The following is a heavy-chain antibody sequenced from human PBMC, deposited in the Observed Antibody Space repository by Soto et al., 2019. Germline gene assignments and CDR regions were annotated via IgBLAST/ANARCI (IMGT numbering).Heavy chain of an antibody. V-gene: IGHV4-39*01. Sequence: SETLSLTCSVSGDFISNTTYYWAWVRQAPGKGLEWVGSIYFSGSGTSHYNPSLKSRVTISVDTSKNQFSLKLTSVTAADTAVYYCARPRYSFGTSGYYPSDYWGQGTLVTVSS. CDR3: ARPRYSFGTSGYYPSDY. CDR1: GDFISNTTYY. CDR2: IYFSGSGTS. D-gene: IGHD3-22*01. J-gene: IGHJ4*02.